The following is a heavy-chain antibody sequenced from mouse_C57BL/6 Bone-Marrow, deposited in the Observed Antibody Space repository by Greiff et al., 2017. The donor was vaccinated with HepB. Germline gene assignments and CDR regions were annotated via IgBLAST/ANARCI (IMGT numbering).Heavy chain of an antibody. D-gene: IGHD2-2*01. CDR2: IYPRSGNT. Sequence: QVQLQQSGAELARPGASVKLSCKASGYTFTSYGISWVKQRTGQGLEWIGEIYPRSGNTYYNEKFKGKATLTADKSSSTAYMELRSLTSEDSAVYFCARSEGYYDAMDYWGQGTSVTVSS. CDR1: GYTFTSYG. CDR3: ARSEGYYDAMDY. V-gene: IGHV1-81*01. J-gene: IGHJ4*01.